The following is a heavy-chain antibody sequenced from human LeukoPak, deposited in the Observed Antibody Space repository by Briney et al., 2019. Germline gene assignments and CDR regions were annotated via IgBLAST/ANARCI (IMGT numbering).Heavy chain of an antibody. V-gene: IGHV3-30-3*01. J-gene: IGHJ3*02. D-gene: IGHD3-22*01. CDR1: GFTFSSYA. CDR3: ARDLHYYDSSGYLADAFDI. CDR2: ISYDGSNK. Sequence: GGSLRLSCAASGFTFSSYAMHWVRQAPGKGLEWVAVISYDGSNKYYADSVKGRFTISRDNSKNTLYLQMNSLRAEDTAVYYCARDLHYYDSSGYLADAFDIWGQGTMVTVSS.